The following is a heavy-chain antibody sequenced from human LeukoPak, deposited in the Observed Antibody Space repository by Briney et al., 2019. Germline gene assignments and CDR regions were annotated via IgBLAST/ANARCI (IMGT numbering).Heavy chain of an antibody. J-gene: IGHJ2*01. V-gene: IGHV1-69*05. CDR3: ARAYGDYTTGNWYFDL. Sequence: SVKVSCKASGGTFSSYAISWVRQAPGQGLEWMGGIIPIFGTANYAQKFQGRVTITTDESTSTAYMELSSLRSEDTAVYYCARAYGDYTTGNWYFDLWGRGTLVTVSS. CDR1: GGTFSSYA. D-gene: IGHD4-17*01. CDR2: IIPIFGTA.